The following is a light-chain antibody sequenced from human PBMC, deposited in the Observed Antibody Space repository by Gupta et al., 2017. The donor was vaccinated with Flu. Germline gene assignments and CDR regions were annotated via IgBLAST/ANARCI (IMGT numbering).Light chain of an antibody. V-gene: IGKV6-21*01. CDR1: QTSSSN. CDR3: HQSSSVPIT. CDR2: YAS. J-gene: IGKJ5*01. Sequence: VAFRASQTSSSNLHWYQQKPGQSPNLLIKYASHSSSGVPSRFSGSGSGTDFTLTSNIVEAEDAATYYCHQSSSVPITFGQGTRLEIK.